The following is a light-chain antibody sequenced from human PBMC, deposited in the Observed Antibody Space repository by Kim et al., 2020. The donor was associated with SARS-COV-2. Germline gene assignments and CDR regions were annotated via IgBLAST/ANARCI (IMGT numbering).Light chain of an antibody. CDR2: LAS. Sequence: ASVGDRVTITCRASENIRNYLNWYQQKPGKAPKLLIYLASTLQSGVPSRCSGSGSGTEFTLTVSSLQPDDFATYYCQESDRAPGTFGQGTKVDIK. CDR1: ENIRNY. V-gene: IGKV1-39*01. CDR3: QESDRAPGT. J-gene: IGKJ1*01.